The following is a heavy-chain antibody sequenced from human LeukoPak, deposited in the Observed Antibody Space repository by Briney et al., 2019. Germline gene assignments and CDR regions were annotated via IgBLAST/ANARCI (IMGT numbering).Heavy chain of an antibody. CDR1: GGSISSGGYS. D-gene: IGHD3-10*01. CDR2: IYHSGST. J-gene: IGHJ4*02. V-gene: IGHV4-30-2*01. Sequence: SQTLSLTCAVSGGSISSGGYSWSWIRQPPGKGLEWIGYIYHSGSTYYNPSLKSRVTISVDRSKNQSSLKLSSVTAADTAVYYCARDYYGLDYWGQGTLVTVSS. CDR3: ARDYYGLDY.